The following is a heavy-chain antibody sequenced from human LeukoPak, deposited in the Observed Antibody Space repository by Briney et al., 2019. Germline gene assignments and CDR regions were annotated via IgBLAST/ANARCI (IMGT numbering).Heavy chain of an antibody. CDR3: ARERGYFDS. Sequence: GGSLRLSSAAPGFTFSSYGMHRVRQAPGKGLEWVAVIWYDGSNKYYADSVKGRFTISRDNSKNTLYLQMNSPRAEDTAVYYCARERGYFDSWGQGTLVTVSS. CDR1: GFTFSSYG. D-gene: IGHD3-16*01. V-gene: IGHV3-33*01. CDR2: IWYDGSNK. J-gene: IGHJ4*02.